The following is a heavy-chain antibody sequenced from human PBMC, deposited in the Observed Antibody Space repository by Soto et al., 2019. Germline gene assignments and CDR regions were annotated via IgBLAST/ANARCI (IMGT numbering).Heavy chain of an antibody. V-gene: IGHV4-59*01. CDR3: ARGEWFLRGYGMDV. J-gene: IGHJ6*02. CDR2: IYKGGSP. D-gene: IGHD3-3*01. Sequence: QVQLQESGPGLVKPSETLSLTCSVSGASISADYWSWIRQPPGKSLEYLGFIYKGGSPNYNPSLESRVTISADTSQNQVSLKLTSVTAADTAVYYCARGEWFLRGYGMDVWGRGTTVTVS. CDR1: GASISADY.